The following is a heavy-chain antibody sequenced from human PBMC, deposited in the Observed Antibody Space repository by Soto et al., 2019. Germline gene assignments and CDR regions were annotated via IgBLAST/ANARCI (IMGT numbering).Heavy chain of an antibody. CDR3: ARDSYSSSSRAFDI. Sequence: PSETLSLTCTVSGGSISIYYWSWIRHPAGKGLEWIGRIYTSGSTNYNPSLKSRVTMSVDTSKNQFSLKLSSVTAADTAVYYCARDSYSSSSRAFDIWGQGTMVTVSS. CDR1: GGSISIYY. J-gene: IGHJ3*02. D-gene: IGHD6-6*01. V-gene: IGHV4-4*07. CDR2: IYTSGST.